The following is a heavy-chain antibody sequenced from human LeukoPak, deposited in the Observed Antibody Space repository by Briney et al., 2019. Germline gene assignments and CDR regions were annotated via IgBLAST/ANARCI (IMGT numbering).Heavy chain of an antibody. D-gene: IGHD5-18*01. CDR3: ARDSVDTAMSFWFDP. Sequence: SSETLSLTCTVSGGSLSSSLVNWGWIRQPPGKGLEYIGSIHYSGTTYYNPSLQSRVTISVDTSKHQFSLKLSSVTAADTAVYYCARDSVDTAMSFWFDPWGQGTLVTVSS. V-gene: IGHV4-39*02. J-gene: IGHJ5*02. CDR1: GGSLSSSLVN. CDR2: IHYSGTT.